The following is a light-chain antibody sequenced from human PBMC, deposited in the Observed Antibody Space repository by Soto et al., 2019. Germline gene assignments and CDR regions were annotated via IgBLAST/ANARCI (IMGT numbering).Light chain of an antibody. Sequence: AIRMTQSPSSLSASTGARVTITCRASQGISSYLAWYQQKPGKAPKLLIYAASTLQSGVPSRFSGSGSGTDFTLTISGLQSEDFATYYCQQDYSYPRTFGQGTKVEIK. V-gene: IGKV1-8*01. J-gene: IGKJ1*01. CDR1: QGISSY. CDR2: AAS. CDR3: QQDYSYPRT.